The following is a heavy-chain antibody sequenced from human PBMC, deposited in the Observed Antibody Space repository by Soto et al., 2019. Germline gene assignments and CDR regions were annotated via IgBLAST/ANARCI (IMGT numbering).Heavy chain of an antibody. D-gene: IGHD4-17*01. CDR1: GGSISSSNC. V-gene: IGHV4-4*02. Sequence: SETLSLTCAGCGGSISSSNCWSWVRQHPGKGLEWIGKIFFSVNTHYNPALKSRLTFSVDTTKNQFSLKLTSVTATDTAIYYCPRDNYGGMLDFCGRGTLITVSS. CDR2: IFFSVNT. J-gene: IGHJ4*02. CDR3: PRDNYGGMLDF.